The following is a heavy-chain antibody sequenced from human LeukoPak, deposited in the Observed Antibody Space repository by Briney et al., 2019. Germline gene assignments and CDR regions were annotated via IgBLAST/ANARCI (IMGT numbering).Heavy chain of an antibody. V-gene: IGHV4-34*01. D-gene: IGHD1-26*01. CDR1: GGSISGYY. Sequence: PSETLSLTCTVSGGSISGYYWSWIRQPPGKGLEWIGEINHSGSTNYNPSLKSRVTISVDTSKNQFSLKLSSVTAADTAVYYCARGHTTLDYWGQGTLVTVSS. J-gene: IGHJ4*02. CDR2: INHSGST. CDR3: ARGHTTLDY.